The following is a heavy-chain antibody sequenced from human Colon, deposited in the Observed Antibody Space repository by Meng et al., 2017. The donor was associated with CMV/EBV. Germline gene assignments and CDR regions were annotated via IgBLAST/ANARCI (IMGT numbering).Heavy chain of an antibody. CDR1: GGSFSGYY. J-gene: IGHJ4*02. D-gene: IGHD2-8*01. V-gene: IGHV4-34*01. CDR3: ARLQLMVYGLTLDY. Sequence: SETLSLTCTVSGGSFSGYYWSWIHQTPERGLEWLGETTHTGINDYNPSLKGRITISVDPSKKQTSLTLTAVTAADAAVYYCARLQLMVYGLTLDYWGQGTLVTVSS. CDR2: TTHTGIN.